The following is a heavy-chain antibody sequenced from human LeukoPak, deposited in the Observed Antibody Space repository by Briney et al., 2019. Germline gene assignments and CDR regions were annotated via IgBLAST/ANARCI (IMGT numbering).Heavy chain of an antibody. CDR1: GYTFTSYG. Sequence: ASVKVSCKASGYTFTSYGISWVRQAPGQELEWMGWISAYNGNTNYAQKLQGRVTMTTDTSTSTAYMELRSLRSDDTAVYYCAREYCSSTSCYLNWFDPWGQGTLVTVSS. CDR3: AREYCSSTSCYLNWFDP. CDR2: ISAYNGNT. J-gene: IGHJ5*02. V-gene: IGHV1-18*01. D-gene: IGHD2-2*01.